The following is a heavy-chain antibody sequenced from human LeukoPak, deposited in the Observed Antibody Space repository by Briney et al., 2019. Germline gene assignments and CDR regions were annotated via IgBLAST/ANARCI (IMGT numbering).Heavy chain of an antibody. D-gene: IGHD6-13*01. CDR1: GFTFSSYA. Sequence: GGSLRLSCAASGFTFSSYAMSWVRQAPGKGLGWVSAISGSGGSTYYAGSVKGRFTISRDNSKNTLYLQMNSLRAEDTAVYYCAKDSSRSTLDYWGQGTLVTVSS. CDR3: AKDSSRSTLDY. CDR2: ISGSGGST. V-gene: IGHV3-23*01. J-gene: IGHJ4*02.